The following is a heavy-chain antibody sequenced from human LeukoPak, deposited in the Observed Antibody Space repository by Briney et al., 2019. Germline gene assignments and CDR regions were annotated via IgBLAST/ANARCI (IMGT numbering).Heavy chain of an antibody. CDR1: GGSISSSSYY. CDR2: IYYSGST. Sequence: SETLSLTCTVSGGSISSSSYYWGWIRQPPGKGLEWIGSIYYSGSTYYNPSLKSRVTISVDTSKNQFSLKLSSVTAADTAVYYCARVIKDYDFWSGQPPYNWFDSWGQGTLVTVSS. D-gene: IGHD3-3*01. V-gene: IGHV4-39*07. CDR3: ARVIKDYDFWSGQPPYNWFDS. J-gene: IGHJ5*01.